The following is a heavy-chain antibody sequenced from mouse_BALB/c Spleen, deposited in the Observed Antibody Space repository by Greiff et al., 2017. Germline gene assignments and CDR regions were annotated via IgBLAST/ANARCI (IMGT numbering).Heavy chain of an antibody. V-gene: IGHV2-2*02. CDR1: GFSLTSYG. Sequence: QVQLQQSGPGLVQPSQSLSITCTVSGFSLTSYGVHWVRQSPGKGLEWLGVIWSGGSTDYNAAFISRLSISKDNSKSQVFFKMNSLQANDTAIYYCASHYYGSSFWFAYWGQGTLVTVSA. CDR2: IWSGGST. J-gene: IGHJ3*01. D-gene: IGHD1-1*01. CDR3: ASHYYGSSFWFAY.